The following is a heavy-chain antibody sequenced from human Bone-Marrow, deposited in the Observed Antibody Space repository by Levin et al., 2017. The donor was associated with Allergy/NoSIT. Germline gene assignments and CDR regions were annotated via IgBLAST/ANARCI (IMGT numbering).Heavy chain of an antibody. CDR2: ISGSGGSS. J-gene: IGHJ3*01. CDR3: AKDVIIMMIVPSAFDF. CDR1: GFTFSNYA. D-gene: IGHD3-16*01. Sequence: GGSLRLSCVGSGFTFSNYAMSWVRQAPGKGLEWVSSISGSGGSSYYVDSVKGRVTVSRDNSKDRLFLQMNTLRADDTAIYYCAKDVIIMMIVPSAFDFWGQGTDVTVSS. V-gene: IGHV3-23*01.